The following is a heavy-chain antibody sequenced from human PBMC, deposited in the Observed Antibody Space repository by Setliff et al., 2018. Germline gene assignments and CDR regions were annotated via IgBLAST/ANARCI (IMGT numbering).Heavy chain of an antibody. V-gene: IGHV3-53*04. CDR3: ARDSTTDYFYYYIDV. CDR2: IYGGGGT. Sequence: GGSLRLSCVASGFDITYSYLSWVRQAPGRGLEWVSVIYGGGGTYYADSVKGRFIISRHDSRNTLYLQMTSLRPDDTAVYFCARDSTTDYFYYYIDVWGKGASVTVSS. J-gene: IGHJ6*03. CDR1: GFDITYSY.